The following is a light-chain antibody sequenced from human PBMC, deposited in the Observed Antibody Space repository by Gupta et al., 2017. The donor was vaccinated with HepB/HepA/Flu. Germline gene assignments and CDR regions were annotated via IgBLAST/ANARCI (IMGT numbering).Light chain of an antibody. CDR2: DAS. Sequence: DIQMTQSPSSLSASVGDRVTITCQASQDISNYLNWYQQKPGKDPKLLIYDASNLETGVTSRFSGSGSGTDFTVTISSLQPEDIATYYCQQYDNLRITFGPGTKVDIK. J-gene: IGKJ3*01. CDR3: QQYDNLRIT. V-gene: IGKV1-33*01. CDR1: QDISNY.